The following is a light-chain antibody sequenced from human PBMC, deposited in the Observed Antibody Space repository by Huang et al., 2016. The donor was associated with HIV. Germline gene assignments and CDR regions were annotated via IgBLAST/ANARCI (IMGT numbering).Light chain of an antibody. V-gene: IGKV3-15*01. CDR2: DAS. CDR3: QQYDDWPPWT. CDR1: QNITR. Sequence: EIVMTQSPATLSVSPGERATLSCRASQNITRLAWYQHKPGQAPRLLSYDASSRATGVPARFSGGGSGTDFTLTVSSLQSDDFALYYCQQYDDWPPWTFGQGTQVDMK. J-gene: IGKJ1*01.